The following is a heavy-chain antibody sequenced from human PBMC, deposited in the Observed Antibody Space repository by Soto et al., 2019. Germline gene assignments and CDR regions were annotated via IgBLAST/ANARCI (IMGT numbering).Heavy chain of an antibody. CDR2: TSYDGNNE. Sequence: PGVSLRLSCAASGFTFSNYAMHWVRQAPGKGLEWVALTSYDGNNEYYTDSVKGRFTISRDNSKNTLFLQMNSPRPEDTAVYYCAKDKGVFNWATSYFDYWGQGALVTVS. CDR3: AKDKGVFNWATSYFDY. J-gene: IGHJ4*02. V-gene: IGHV3-30*18. CDR1: GFTFSNYA. D-gene: IGHD1-1*01.